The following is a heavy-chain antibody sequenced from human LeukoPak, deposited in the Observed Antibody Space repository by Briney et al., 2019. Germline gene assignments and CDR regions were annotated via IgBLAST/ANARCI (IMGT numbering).Heavy chain of an antibody. CDR2: MNPNSGNT. V-gene: IGHV1-8*01. Sequence: ASVKVSCKASGYTFTSYDINWVRQATGQGLEWMGWMNPNSGNTGYAQKFQGRATMTRNTSISTAYMELSSLRSEDTAVYYCAARGYSYGYLYWYFDLWGRGTLVTVSS. CDR1: GYTFTSYD. CDR3: AARGYSYGYLYWYFDL. D-gene: IGHD5-18*01. J-gene: IGHJ2*01.